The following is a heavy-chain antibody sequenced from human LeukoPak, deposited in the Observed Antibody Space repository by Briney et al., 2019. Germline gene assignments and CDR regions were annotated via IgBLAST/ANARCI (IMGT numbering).Heavy chain of an antibody. CDR3: ASTSRIAAAGSDP. J-gene: IGHJ5*02. CDR2: ISSSGSTI. Sequence: PGGSLRLSCAASGFTFSSYNMNWVRQAPGKGLEWVSYISSSGSTIYYADSVKGRFTISRDNAKNSLYLQMNSLRAEDTAVYYCASTSRIAAAGSDPWGLGTLVTVSS. CDR1: GFTFSSYN. V-gene: IGHV3-48*04. D-gene: IGHD6-13*01.